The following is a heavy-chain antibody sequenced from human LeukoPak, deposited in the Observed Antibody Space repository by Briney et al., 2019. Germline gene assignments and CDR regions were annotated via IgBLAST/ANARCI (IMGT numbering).Heavy chain of an antibody. CDR1: GFTVSGHY. CDR2: IHSGGTA. D-gene: IGHD3-10*01. CDR3: ARGGLGGEALEV. J-gene: IGHJ3*01. Sequence: GSLRLSCAASGFTVSGHYMSWVRQAPGKGLEWGSVIHSGGTAYYADSVKGRFTISRDNSKNTLFLQLNSLRPEDTALYYCARGGLGGEALEVWGQGTMVTVSS. V-gene: IGHV3-66*02.